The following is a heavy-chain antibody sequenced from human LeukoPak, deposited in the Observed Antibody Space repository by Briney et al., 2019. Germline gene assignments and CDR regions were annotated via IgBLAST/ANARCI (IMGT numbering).Heavy chain of an antibody. Sequence: SETLSLACAVYGGSFSGYYWSWIRQPPGKGLEWIGEINHSGSTNYNPSLKSRVTISVDTSKNQFSLKLSSVTAADTAVYYCARAPGLGELYFDYWGQGTLVTVSS. CDR1: GGSFSGYY. CDR2: INHSGST. J-gene: IGHJ4*02. V-gene: IGHV4-34*01. D-gene: IGHD3-16*01. CDR3: ARAPGLGELYFDY.